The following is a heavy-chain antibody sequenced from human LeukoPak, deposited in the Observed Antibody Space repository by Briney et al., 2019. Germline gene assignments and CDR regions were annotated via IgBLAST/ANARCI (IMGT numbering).Heavy chain of an antibody. CDR2: IKQDGSER. J-gene: IGHJ4*02. D-gene: IGHD3-22*01. CDR3: ARALYYFDSSSYSGMGGY. Sequence: GGSLRLSCVTSGFTFSSYWMSWVRQAPGKGLEWVANIKQDGSERYYVDSVKGRFTISRDNAKNSLYLQMNSLRADDTAIYYCARALYYFDSSSYSGMGGYRGQGTLVTVSS. V-gene: IGHV3-7*03. CDR1: GFTFSSYW.